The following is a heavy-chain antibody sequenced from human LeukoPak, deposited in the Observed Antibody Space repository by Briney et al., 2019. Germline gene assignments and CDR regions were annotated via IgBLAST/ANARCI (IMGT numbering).Heavy chain of an antibody. D-gene: IGHD2-2*01. J-gene: IGHJ6*03. CDR2: IIPIFGTA. CDR3: ARGDCSSTSCYDHYYYYMDV. CDR1: GGTFSSYA. Sequence: ASVKVSCKASGGTFSSYAISWVRQAPGQGLEWMGGIIPIFGTANYAQKFQGRVTITADESTSTAYMELSSLRSEDTAVYYCARGDCSSTSCYDHYYYYMDVWGKGTTVTVSS. V-gene: IGHV1-69*13.